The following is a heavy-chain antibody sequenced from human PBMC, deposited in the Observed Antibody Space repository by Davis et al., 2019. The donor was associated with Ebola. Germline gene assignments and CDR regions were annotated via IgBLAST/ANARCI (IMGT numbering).Heavy chain of an antibody. J-gene: IGHJ6*02. D-gene: IGHD6-19*01. CDR3: ARQEAGLDV. CDR2: INYSGST. CDR1: GGSISSSGYY. Sequence: MPSETLSLTCTVSGGSISSSGYYWGWLRQPPGKGLEWIGSINYSGSTYYNPSLKSRVTISVDTSKNQFSLKLTSVTAADTAVYYCARQEAGLDVWGQGTTVTVSS. V-gene: IGHV4-39*01.